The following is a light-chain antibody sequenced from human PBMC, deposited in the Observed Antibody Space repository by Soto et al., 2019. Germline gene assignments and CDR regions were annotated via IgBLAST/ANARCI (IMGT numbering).Light chain of an antibody. V-gene: IGLV3-21*04. CDR3: QVWDSSSDHVV. J-gene: IGLJ2*01. Sequence: SYELTQLPSVSVAPGKTARITCGGNNIGSKSMHWYQQKPGQAPVLVIYYDSDRPSGIPERFSGSNSGNTATLTISRGEGGDEADYYCQVWDSSSDHVVFGGGTKLTVL. CDR2: YDS. CDR1: NIGSKS.